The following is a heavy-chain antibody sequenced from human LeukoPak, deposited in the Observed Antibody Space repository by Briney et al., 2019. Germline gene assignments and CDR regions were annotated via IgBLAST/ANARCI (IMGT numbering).Heavy chain of an antibody. J-gene: IGHJ3*02. D-gene: IGHD2-2*03. CDR1: GFTFSDHY. V-gene: IGHV3-72*01. CDR3: ARVPLDGQKAFDI. Sequence: PGGSLRLSCAASGFTFSDHYMDWVRQAPGKGLEWVGRTRNKANSYITEYAASVKGRFTISRDDSKNSLYLQMNSLKTEDMAVYYCARVPLDGQKAFDIWGQGTMVAVSS. CDR2: TRNKANSYIT.